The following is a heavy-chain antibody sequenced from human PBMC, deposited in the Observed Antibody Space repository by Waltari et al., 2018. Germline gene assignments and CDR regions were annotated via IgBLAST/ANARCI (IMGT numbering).Heavy chain of an antibody. CDR2: TYPGDSDT. CDR1: GYSFTSYW. Sequence: EVQLVQSGAEVKKPGESLKISCKGSGYSFTSYWIGWVRQMPGNGLEWMGITYPGDSDTRYSPSFQGQVTISADKSISTAYLQWSRLKASDTAMYYCARHGETMVVTTDIYGMDVWGQGTTVTVSS. V-gene: IGHV5-51*01. CDR3: ARHGETMVVTTDIYGMDV. D-gene: IGHD2-21*02. J-gene: IGHJ6*02.